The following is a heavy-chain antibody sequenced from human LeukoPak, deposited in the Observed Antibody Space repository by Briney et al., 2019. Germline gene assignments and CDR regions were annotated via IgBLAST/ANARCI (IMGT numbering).Heavy chain of an antibody. CDR3: ARDSGDYDAFDI. CDR2: IYHSGST. D-gene: IGHD4-17*01. V-gene: IGHV4-38-2*02. Sequence: PSETLSLTCTVSGYSISSGYYWGWIRQPPGKGLEWIGRIYHSGSTYYNPSLKSRVTISVDTSKNQFSLKLSSVTAADTAVYYCARDSGDYDAFDIWGQGTMVTVSS. CDR1: GYSISSGYY. J-gene: IGHJ3*02.